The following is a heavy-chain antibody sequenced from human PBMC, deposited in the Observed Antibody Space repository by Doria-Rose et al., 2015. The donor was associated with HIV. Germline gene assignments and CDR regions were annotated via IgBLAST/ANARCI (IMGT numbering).Heavy chain of an antibody. V-gene: IGHV2-26*01. CDR2: TFSDDER. Sequence: QESGPVLVKPTETLTLTCTVFGVSLSSPGMGVSWIRQPPGKALEWLANTFSDDERSYKTSLKSRLTISRSTAKSQVVLTMTDMYPVDTATYYCARIESSRWYHKYYFDFWGQGTLVSVSA. J-gene: IGHJ4*02. D-gene: IGHD6-13*01. CDR3: ARIESSRWYHKYYFDF. CDR1: GVSLSSPGMG.